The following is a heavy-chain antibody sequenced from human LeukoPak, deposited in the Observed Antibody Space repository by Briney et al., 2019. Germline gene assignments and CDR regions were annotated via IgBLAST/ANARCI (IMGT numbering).Heavy chain of an antibody. D-gene: IGHD2-2*01. CDR2: IYTSGST. CDR1: GGSFSGYY. Sequence: SETLSLTCAVYGGSFSGYYWSWIRQPPGKGLEWIGRIYTSGSTNYNPSLKSRVTISVDRSKNQFSLKLSSVTAADTAVYYCARVSGSYCTSTTCYGGYYFDYWGQGTLVTVSS. CDR3: ARVSGSYCTSTTCYGGYYFDY. V-gene: IGHV4-4*08. J-gene: IGHJ4*02.